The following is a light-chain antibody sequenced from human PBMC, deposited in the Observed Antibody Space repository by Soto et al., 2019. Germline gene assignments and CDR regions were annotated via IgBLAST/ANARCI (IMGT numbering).Light chain of an antibody. V-gene: IGLV1-44*01. CDR1: SSNIGSNT. J-gene: IGLJ2*01. CDR2: SNN. CDR3: AAWDDRLNGVV. Sequence: QSVLTQPPSASGTPGQRVTISCSGSSSNIGSNTVNWYQQLPGTAPKLLICSNNQRPSGVPDRFSGSKSGTSASLAISGLQSEDEADYSCAAWDDRLNGVVFGGGTKVTVL.